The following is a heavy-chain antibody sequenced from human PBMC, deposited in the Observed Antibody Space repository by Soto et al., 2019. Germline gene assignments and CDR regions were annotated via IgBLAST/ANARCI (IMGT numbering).Heavy chain of an antibody. Sequence: LSLTSTVSGVSIRSSSYYWGWIRQPPGKGLEWIGSIYYSGSTYYNPSLKSRVTISVDTSKNQFSLKLSSVTAADTAVYYCARQVVVAAKRALEIRGQG. CDR3: ARQVVVAAKRALEI. CDR2: IYYSGST. CDR1: GVSIRSSSYY. V-gene: IGHV4-39*01. J-gene: IGHJ3*02. D-gene: IGHD2-15*01.